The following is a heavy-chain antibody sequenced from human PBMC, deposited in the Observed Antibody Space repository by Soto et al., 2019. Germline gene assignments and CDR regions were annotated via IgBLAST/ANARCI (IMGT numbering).Heavy chain of an antibody. CDR3: ARTRSGYSSGWQLYWYFDL. CDR1: GFTFSSYW. D-gene: IGHD6-19*01. CDR2: IKQDGSEK. V-gene: IGHV3-7*01. Sequence: EVQLVESGGGLVQPGGSLRLSCAASGFTFSSYWMGWVRQAPGKGLEWVANIKQDGSEKYYVDSVKGRFTISRDNAKNSLYLQMNSLRAEDTAVYYCARTRSGYSSGWQLYWYFDLWGRGTLVTVSS. J-gene: IGHJ2*01.